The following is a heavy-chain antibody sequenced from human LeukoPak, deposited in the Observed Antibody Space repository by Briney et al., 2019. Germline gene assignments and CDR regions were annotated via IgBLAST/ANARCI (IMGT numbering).Heavy chain of an antibody. CDR2: ISGSGGST. V-gene: IGHV3-23*01. Sequence: GGSLRLSCAASGFTFSSYAMSWVRQAPGKGLEWVSAISGSGGSTYYADSVKGRFTISRDNSKNTVDLQMNSLRAEDTAVYYCAKDLTLSPTYYDILTGYYANYYYYGMDVWGQGTTVTVSS. CDR1: GFTFSSYA. J-gene: IGHJ6*02. CDR3: AKDLTLSPTYYDILTGYYANYYYYGMDV. D-gene: IGHD3-9*01.